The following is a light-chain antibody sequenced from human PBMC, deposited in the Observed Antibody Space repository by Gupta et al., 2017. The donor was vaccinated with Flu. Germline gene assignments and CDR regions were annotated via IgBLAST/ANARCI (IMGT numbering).Light chain of an antibody. Sequence: QSALTRPPSVSGSPGQSVTISCTGTSSDVGSYNRVSWYQQPPGTAPKLMIYEVSNRPSGVPDRFSGSKSGNTASLTISGLQAEDEADYYCSLYTSSSTVFGTGTKVTVL. J-gene: IGLJ1*01. CDR1: SSDVGSYNR. CDR3: SLYTSSSTV. CDR2: EVS. V-gene: IGLV2-18*01.